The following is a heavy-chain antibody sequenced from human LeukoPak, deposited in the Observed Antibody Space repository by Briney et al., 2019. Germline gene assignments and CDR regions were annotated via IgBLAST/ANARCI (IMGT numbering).Heavy chain of an antibody. V-gene: IGHV4-39*01. D-gene: IGHD1-26*01. CDR2: IYYSGST. CDR3: ARGGSYYHVY. CDR1: GGSISSSSYY. J-gene: IGHJ4*02. Sequence: PSETLSLTCTVSGGSISSSSYYWGWIRQPPGKGLEWIGSIYYSGSTYYNPSLKSRVTISVDTSKNQFSLKLSSVTAADTAVYYCARGGSYYHVYWGQGTLVTVSS.